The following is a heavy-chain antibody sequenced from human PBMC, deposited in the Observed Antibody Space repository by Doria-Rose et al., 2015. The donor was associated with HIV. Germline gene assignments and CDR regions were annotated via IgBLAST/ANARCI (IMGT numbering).Heavy chain of an antibody. D-gene: IGHD3-10*01. Sequence: VQLQESGGGLVRPGGSLRLSCATSGFTFSSHRLNWVRQAPGKGLEWVSSISSTSAYINYADSVRGRFTISSDNARNSLYLQMDSLRAEDTAIYYCATGVTLDYWGQGTLVTVSS. V-gene: IGHV3-21*01. CDR3: ATGVTLDY. J-gene: IGHJ4*02. CDR1: GFTFSSHR. CDR2: ISSTSAYI.